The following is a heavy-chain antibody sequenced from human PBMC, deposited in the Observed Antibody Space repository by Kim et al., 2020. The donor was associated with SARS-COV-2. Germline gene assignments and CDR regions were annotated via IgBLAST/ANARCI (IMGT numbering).Heavy chain of an antibody. D-gene: IGHD5-18*01. CDR1: GGSISSSSYY. CDR3: ARRGGGYSYGAIDY. J-gene: IGHJ4*02. CDR2: IYYSGST. Sequence: SETLSLTCTVSGGSISSSSYYWGWIRQPPGKGLEWIGSIYYSGSTYYNPSLKSRVTISVDTSKNQFSLKLSSVTAADTAVYYCARRGGGYSYGAIDYWGQGTLVTVSS. V-gene: IGHV4-39*01.